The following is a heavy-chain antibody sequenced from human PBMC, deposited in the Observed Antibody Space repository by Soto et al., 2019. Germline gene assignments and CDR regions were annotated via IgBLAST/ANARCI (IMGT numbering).Heavy chain of an antibody. D-gene: IGHD2-15*01. V-gene: IGHV3-49*03. CDR3: TRGAAEDY. Sequence: EVQLVESGGGLVQPGRSLRLSCTTSGFTFGEYAMSWFRQAPGKGLEWVCFVRRKVYGGTTEYAASVKGRFTISRDDSKSIGYMQMNSLQIDDTGVYYCTRGAAEDYGGQGTLVTVSS. J-gene: IGHJ4*02. CDR1: GFTFGEYA. CDR2: VRRKVYGGTT.